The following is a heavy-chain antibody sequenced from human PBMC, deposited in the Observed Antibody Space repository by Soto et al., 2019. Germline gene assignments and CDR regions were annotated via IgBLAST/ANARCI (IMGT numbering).Heavy chain of an antibody. V-gene: IGHV1-2*02. CDR1: GYTFTAYY. Sequence: QVQLVQYGAEVKEPGGSLRVSCEASGYTFTAYYIHWVWQAPGQGLEWMGWINPKFGDTTYAQDFQGRVSMTRDMSISTVYMELSRLTSDDTAIYYCARNMDYYYGPGSGNGHGFWGQGTTVTVFS. J-gene: IGHJ6*02. CDR2: INPKFGDT. CDR3: ARNMDYYYGPGSGNGHGF. D-gene: IGHD3-10*01.